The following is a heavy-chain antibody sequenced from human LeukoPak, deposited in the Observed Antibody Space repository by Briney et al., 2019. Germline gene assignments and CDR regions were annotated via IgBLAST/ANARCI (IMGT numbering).Heavy chain of an antibody. J-gene: IGHJ6*02. CDR2: IYSGGST. D-gene: IGHD3-10*01. CDR1: GFTVSSNY. V-gene: IGHV3-66*01. CDR3: ARDGHGGDTSPINLWFGELFYGMDV. Sequence: GGSLRLSCAASGFTVSSNYMSWVRQAPGKGLEWVSVIYSGGSTYYADSVKGGFTISRDNSKNTLYLQMNSLRAEDTAVYYCARDGHGGDTSPINLWFGELFYGMDVWGQGTTVTVSS.